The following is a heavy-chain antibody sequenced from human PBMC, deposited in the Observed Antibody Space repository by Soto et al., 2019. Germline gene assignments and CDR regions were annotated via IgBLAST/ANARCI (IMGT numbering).Heavy chain of an antibody. Sequence: SETLSLTCTVSGGSISSSSYYWGWIRQPPGKGLEWIGSIYYSGSTYYNPSLKSRVTISVDTSKNQFSLKLSSVTAADTAVYYCARRLLRITMIVVVIDDAFDIWGQGTMVT. V-gene: IGHV4-39*01. CDR2: IYYSGST. CDR3: ARRLLRITMIVVVIDDAFDI. D-gene: IGHD3-22*01. CDR1: GGSISSSSYY. J-gene: IGHJ3*02.